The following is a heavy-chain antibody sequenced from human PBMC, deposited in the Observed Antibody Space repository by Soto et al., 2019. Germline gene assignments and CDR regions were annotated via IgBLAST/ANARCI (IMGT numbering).Heavy chain of an antibody. CDR2: ISGSSSTI. D-gene: IGHD3-10*01. Sequence: GGSLRLSCAASGFTFSSYSMNWVRQAPGKGLEWVSYISGSSSTIYYADSVKGRFTISRDNAKNSLYLQMNSLRDEDTAVYYCARDEEGMVRGVIDPWGQGTLVTVSS. J-gene: IGHJ5*02. CDR3: ARDEEGMVRGVIDP. CDR1: GFTFSSYS. V-gene: IGHV3-48*02.